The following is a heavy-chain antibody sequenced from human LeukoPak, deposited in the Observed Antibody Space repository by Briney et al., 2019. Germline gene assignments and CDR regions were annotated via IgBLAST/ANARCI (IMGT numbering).Heavy chain of an antibody. CDR3: ARDAGYSLSEMDV. Sequence: QPGGSLRLSCAAPGFTSSSYGMNWVRQAPGKGLEWVSYITGSRSTIYYADSVKGRFTISRDNAKSSVYLQMNSLRDEDTAVYYCARDAGYSLSEMDVWGRGTTVTVSS. CDR1: GFTSSSYG. CDR2: ITGSRSTI. D-gene: IGHD6-13*01. J-gene: IGHJ6*02. V-gene: IGHV3-48*02.